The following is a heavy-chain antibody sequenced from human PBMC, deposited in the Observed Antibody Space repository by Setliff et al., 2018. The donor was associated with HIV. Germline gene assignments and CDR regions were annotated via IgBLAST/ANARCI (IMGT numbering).Heavy chain of an antibody. CDR1: GGSISSGGYY. CDR2: IFYTRTT. Sequence: SETLSLTCNVSGGSISSGGYYWSWLRQHPGKGLVWIGYIFYTRTTYFNPSLNSRVSVSVETSKNQFTLKQSSGTAADTAVYYWARESPSDSSATSYYFDYWGQGTLVTVTS. V-gene: IGHV4-31*03. D-gene: IGHD6-19*01. J-gene: IGHJ4*02. CDR3: ARESPSDSSATSYYFDY.